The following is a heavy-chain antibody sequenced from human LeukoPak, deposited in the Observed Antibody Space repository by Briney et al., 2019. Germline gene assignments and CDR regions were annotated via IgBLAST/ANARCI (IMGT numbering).Heavy chain of an antibody. Sequence: SGGSLRLSCAASGFTFSSYTMNWVRQAPGKGPEWVSSITSSSSYIYYADSVKGRFTISRDNAKNSLYLQMNSLRAEDTAVYYCARDPLYYFDYWGQGTLVTVSS. V-gene: IGHV3-21*04. CDR1: GFTFSSYT. CDR3: ARDPLYYFDY. J-gene: IGHJ4*02. CDR2: ITSSSSYI.